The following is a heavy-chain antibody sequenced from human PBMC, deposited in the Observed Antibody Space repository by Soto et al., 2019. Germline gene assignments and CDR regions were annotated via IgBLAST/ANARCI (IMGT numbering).Heavy chain of an antibody. J-gene: IGHJ6*04. CDR2: ISDSDGNT. V-gene: IGHV3-23*01. D-gene: IGHD3-10*01. Sequence: GGSLRLSCAASGFTFSSFAMSWVRQAPGKGLEWVSGISDSDGNTYYADSLKGRFTISRDNSKNTLFLQMSSLRAEDTAVYYCAKVTIGGSYYYGMDVRGKGTTVTVSS. CDR3: AKVTIGGSYYYGMDV. CDR1: GFTFSSFA.